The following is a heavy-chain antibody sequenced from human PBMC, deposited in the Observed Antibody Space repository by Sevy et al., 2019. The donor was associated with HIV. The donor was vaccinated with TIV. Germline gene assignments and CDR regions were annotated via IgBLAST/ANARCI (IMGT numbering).Heavy chain of an antibody. CDR2: IWYDGINK. V-gene: IGHV3-33*01. J-gene: IGHJ4*02. CDR1: GFTFNTYG. D-gene: IGHD6-13*01. Sequence: GGSLRLSCAASGFTFNTYGMHWVRQAPGKGLEWVAVIWYDGINKFYADSVKGRFTISRDNSKNTLYLQMNSLRAEDTAVYYCARALSTWYYFDYWGQGTLVTVSS. CDR3: ARALSTWYYFDY.